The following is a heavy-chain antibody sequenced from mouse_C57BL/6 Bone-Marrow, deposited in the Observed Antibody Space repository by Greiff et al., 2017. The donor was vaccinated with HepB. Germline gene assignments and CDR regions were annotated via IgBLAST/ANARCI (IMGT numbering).Heavy chain of an antibody. CDR2: IYPRSGNT. V-gene: IGHV1-81*01. Sequence: VQLQQSGAELARPGASVKLSCKASGYTFTSYGISWVKQRTGQGLEWIGEIYPRSGNTYYNEKFKGKATITADTSSNTAYLQLSSLTSEDTAIYYCARRRRVYFDYWGQGTTLTVSS. J-gene: IGHJ2*01. CDR3: ARRRRVYFDY. CDR1: GYTFTSYG.